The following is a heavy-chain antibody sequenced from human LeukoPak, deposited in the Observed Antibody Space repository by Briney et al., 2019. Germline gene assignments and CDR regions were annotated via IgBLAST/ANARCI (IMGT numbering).Heavy chain of an antibody. CDR1: GGSISSGGYY. CDR2: IYYSGST. V-gene: IGHV4-31*03. J-gene: IGHJ4*02. Sequence: NPSETLSLTCTVSGGSISSGGYYWSWIRQHPGKGLEWIGYIYYSGSTYYNPSLKSRVTISVDTSKNQFSLKLSSVTAADTAVYYCARWSSPGVPAAIAPASDYWGQGTLVTVSS. D-gene: IGHD2-2*01. CDR3: ARWSSPGVPAAIAPASDY.